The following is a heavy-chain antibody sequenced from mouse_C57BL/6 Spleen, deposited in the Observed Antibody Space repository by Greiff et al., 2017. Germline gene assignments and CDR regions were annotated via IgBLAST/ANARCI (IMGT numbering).Heavy chain of an antibody. Sequence: DVQLQESGPGLVKPSQSLSLTCSVTGYSITSGYYWNWIRQFPGNKLEWMGYISYDGSNNYNPSLKNRISITRDTSKNQFFLKLNSVTTEDTATYYCARDRYDYDVVWFAYWGQGTLVTVSA. CDR1: GYSITSGYY. CDR3: ARDRYDYDVVWFAY. V-gene: IGHV3-6*01. J-gene: IGHJ3*01. D-gene: IGHD2-4*01. CDR2: ISYDGSN.